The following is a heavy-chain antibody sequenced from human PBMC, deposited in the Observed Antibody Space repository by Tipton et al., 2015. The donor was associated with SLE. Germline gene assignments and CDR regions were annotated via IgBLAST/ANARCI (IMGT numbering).Heavy chain of an antibody. V-gene: IGHV3-30-3*01. J-gene: IGHJ6*02. CDR3: ARDGALTMIVVVTSCLDV. D-gene: IGHD3-22*01. CDR1: GFTFSSYA. Sequence: SLRLSCAASGFTFSSYAMHWVRQAPGKGLEWVAVISYDGSNKYYADSVKGRFTISRDNSKNTLYLQMNSLRAEDTAVYYCARDGALTMIVVVTSCLDVWGQGTTVTVSS. CDR2: ISYDGSNK.